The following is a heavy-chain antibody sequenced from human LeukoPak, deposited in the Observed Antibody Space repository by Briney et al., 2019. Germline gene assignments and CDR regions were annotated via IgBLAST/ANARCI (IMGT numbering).Heavy chain of an antibody. CDR1: GFTFGSYS. D-gene: IGHD2-2*01. CDR2: ISSSSDYI. J-gene: IGHJ3*02. CDR3: ASRYCTSTNCYAFDI. Sequence: GGSLRLSCAASGFTFGSYSMSWVRQAPGKGLEWVSAISSSSDYIFYADSVQGRFTISRDNAVNSLFLQMNSLRAEDTAVYYCASRYCTSTNCYAFDIWGQGAMVTVSS. V-gene: IGHV3-21*01.